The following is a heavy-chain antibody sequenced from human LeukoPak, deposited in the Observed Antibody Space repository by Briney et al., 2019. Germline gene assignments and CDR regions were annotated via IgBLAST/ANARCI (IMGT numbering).Heavy chain of an antibody. CDR3: ARDGSGWYFDY. V-gene: IGHV3-48*03. D-gene: IGHD6-19*01. CDR2: ISGRGSTI. Sequence: AGGSLRLSYAASGFTFSSYEMNWVRQAPGKGLEWVSYISGRGSTIYYADSVKGRFTISRDNAKNSLYLQMNSLRAEDTAVYYCARDGSGWYFDYWGQGTLVTVSS. J-gene: IGHJ4*02. CDR1: GFTFSSYE.